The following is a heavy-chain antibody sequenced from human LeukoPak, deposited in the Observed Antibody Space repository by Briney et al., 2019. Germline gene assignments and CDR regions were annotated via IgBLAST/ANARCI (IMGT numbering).Heavy chain of an antibody. CDR1: GYSFTSYW. Sequence: GESLKISCKGSGYSFTSYWISWVRQMPGKGREWMGRIDPSDSYTNYSPSFQGHVTISADKSISTAYLKWSSLKASDTAMYYCARLDSSGWYWVDYWGQGTLVTVSS. D-gene: IGHD6-13*01. CDR3: ARLDSSGWYWVDY. CDR2: IDPSDSYT. V-gene: IGHV5-10-1*01. J-gene: IGHJ4*02.